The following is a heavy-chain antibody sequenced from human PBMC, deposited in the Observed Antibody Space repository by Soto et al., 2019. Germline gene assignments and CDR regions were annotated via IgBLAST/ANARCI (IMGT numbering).Heavy chain of an antibody. CDR3: ASMIGDPVLSFDS. CDR2: SFYSGST. J-gene: IGHJ5*01. Sequence: QVQLQESGPGLVKPSETLSLTCTVSGGSISSYYWSWIRQPPGKGLEWIGFSFYSGSTSYNPSLKSRVTLSIHTSEYQFSLNLNSVTAADTAVYYCASMIGDPVLSFDSWGQGTLVAVSS. D-gene: IGHD3-10*02. CDR1: GGSISSYY. V-gene: IGHV4-59*01.